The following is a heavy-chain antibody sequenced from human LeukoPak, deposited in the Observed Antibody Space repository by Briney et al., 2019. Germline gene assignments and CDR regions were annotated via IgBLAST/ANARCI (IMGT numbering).Heavy chain of an antibody. D-gene: IGHD6-13*01. CDR2: TIPIFGTA. V-gene: IGHV1-69*05. CDR1: GGTFSSYA. J-gene: IGHJ3*02. Sequence: SVKVSCKASGGTFSSYAISWVRQAPGKGLEWMGGTIPIFGTANYAQKFQGRVTNTTDESTSTAYMELSSLRSEDTAVYYCARVTQLLVHDAFDIRGEGTMVTVSS. CDR3: ARVTQLLVHDAFDI.